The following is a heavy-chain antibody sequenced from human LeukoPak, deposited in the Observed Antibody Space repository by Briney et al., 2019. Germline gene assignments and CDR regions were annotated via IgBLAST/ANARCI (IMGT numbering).Heavy chain of an antibody. J-gene: IGHJ5*02. CDR3: ARGTGDIVVVPAAPRKGYNWFDP. CDR2: INPNSGGT. Sequence: ASVKVSCKASGYTFTSYYMHWVRQAPGQGLEWMGWINPNSGGTNYAQKFQGRVTMTRDTSISTAYMELSRLRSDDTAVYYCARGTGDIVVVPAAPRKGYNWFDPWGQGTLVTVSS. V-gene: IGHV1-2*02. CDR1: GYTFTSYY. D-gene: IGHD2-2*01.